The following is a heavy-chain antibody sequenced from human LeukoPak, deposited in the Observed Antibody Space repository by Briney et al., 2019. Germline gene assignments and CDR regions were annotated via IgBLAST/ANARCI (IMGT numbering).Heavy chain of an antibody. J-gene: IGHJ4*02. CDR2: IYYSGST. V-gene: IGHV4-30-4*01. D-gene: IGHD3-22*01. CDR1: GGSISSGDYY. CDR3: AAWGNYDSSGYRRLDY. Sequence: PSQTLSLTCTVSGGSISSGDYYWSWIRQPPGKGLEWIGYIYYSGSTYYNPSLKSRVTISVDTSKNQFSLKLSSVTAADTAVYYCAAWGNYDSSGYRRLDYWGQGTLVTVSS.